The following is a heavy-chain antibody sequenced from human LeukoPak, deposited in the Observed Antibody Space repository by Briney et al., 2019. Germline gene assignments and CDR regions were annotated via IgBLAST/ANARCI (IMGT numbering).Heavy chain of an antibody. CDR2: INHSGST. CDR3: ARGGQSYYFGSASFDY. Sequence: PSETLSLTCAVYGGSFSDYYWSWIRQPPGKGLEWIGEINHSGSTNYNPSLKSRVTISVDTSKNHFSLKVNSVTAADTAVYYCARGGQSYYFGSASFDYWGQGTLVTVSS. CDR1: GGSFSDYY. J-gene: IGHJ4*02. D-gene: IGHD3-10*01. V-gene: IGHV4-34*01.